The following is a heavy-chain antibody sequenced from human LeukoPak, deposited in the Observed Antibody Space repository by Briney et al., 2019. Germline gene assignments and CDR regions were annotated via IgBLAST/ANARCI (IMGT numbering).Heavy chain of an antibody. CDR3: ARVRREGGNWFDP. Sequence: SQTLSLTCTVSGYSISSGYYWGWIRQPPGKGLEWIGSIYHSGSTYYNPSLKSRVTISVDTSKNQFSLKLSSATAADTAVYYCARVRREGGNWFDPWGQGTLVTVSS. D-gene: IGHD1-26*01. CDR2: IYHSGST. J-gene: IGHJ5*02. V-gene: IGHV4-38-2*02. CDR1: GYSISSGYY.